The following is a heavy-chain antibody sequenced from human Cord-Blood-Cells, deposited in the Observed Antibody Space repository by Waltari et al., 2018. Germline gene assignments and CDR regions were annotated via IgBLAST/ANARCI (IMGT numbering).Heavy chain of an antibody. J-gene: IGHJ3*02. D-gene: IGHD6-6*01. CDR1: GFTFSNAW. V-gene: IGHV3-15*01. CDR3: TTGVLCDAFDI. Sequence: EVQLVESGGGLVKPGGSLRLSCAASGFTFSNAWMSWVRTAPGKGLEWVGRIKSKTEGGTTDYAAPVKGRFTISRDDSKNTLYLQMNSLKTEDTAVYYCTTGVLCDAFDIWGQGTMVTVSS. CDR2: IKSKTEGGTT.